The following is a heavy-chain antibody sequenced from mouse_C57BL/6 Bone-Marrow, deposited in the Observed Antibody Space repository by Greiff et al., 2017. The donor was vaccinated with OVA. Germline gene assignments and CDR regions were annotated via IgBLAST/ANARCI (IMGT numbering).Heavy chain of an antibody. D-gene: IGHD2-4*01. CDR2: IDPYSGGT. J-gene: IGHJ3*01. Sequence: QVQLQQPGAELVKPGASVKLSCKASGYTFTSYWMHWVKQRPGRGLEWIGRIDPYSGGTKYNEKFKSKATLTVDKPSSTAYMQLSSLTSEDSAVDYCGRSQGRYYDYYVYGYWGQRTLVTVSA. CDR3: GRSQGRYYDYYVYGY. CDR1: GYTFTSYW. V-gene: IGHV1-72*01.